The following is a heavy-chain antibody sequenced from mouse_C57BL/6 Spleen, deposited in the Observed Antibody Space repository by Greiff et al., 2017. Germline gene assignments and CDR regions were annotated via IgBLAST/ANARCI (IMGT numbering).Heavy chain of an antibody. CDR1: GFNIKNTY. CDR3: AYYYGSSSWFAY. Sequence: EVQLQQSVAELVRPGASVKLSCTASGFNIKNTYMPWVKQRPEQGLEWIGRIDPANGNTKYAPKFQGKATITADTSSNTAYLQLSSLTSEDTAIYYCAYYYGSSSWFAYWGQGTLVTVSA. V-gene: IGHV14-3*01. CDR2: IDPANGNT. J-gene: IGHJ3*01. D-gene: IGHD1-1*01.